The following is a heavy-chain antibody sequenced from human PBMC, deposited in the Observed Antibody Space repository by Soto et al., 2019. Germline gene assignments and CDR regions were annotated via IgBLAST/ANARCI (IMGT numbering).Heavy chain of an antibody. CDR2: ISAYNGNT. D-gene: IGHD3-3*01. J-gene: IGHJ4*02. V-gene: IGHV1-18*01. CDR1: GYPFTSYG. CDR3: ARGGRGYDFWSGYPDPYYFDY. Sequence: ASGKVSCKASGYPFTSYGISWVRQAPGKGLEGIGWISAYNGNTNYAQKLQGRVTMTTDTSTSTAYMELRSLRSDDTAVYYCARGGRGYDFWSGYPDPYYFDYWGQGTLVTVSS.